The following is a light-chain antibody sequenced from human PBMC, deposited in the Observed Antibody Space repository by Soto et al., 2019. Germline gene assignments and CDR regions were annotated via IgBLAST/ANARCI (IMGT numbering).Light chain of an antibody. CDR1: QSVDIN. V-gene: IGKV3-15*01. CDR2: GAS. CDR3: QQFNNWPLT. J-gene: IGKJ4*01. Sequence: EIVMTQSPATLSVSPGERATLSCRASQSVDINLAWYQQKPGQAPRLLIYGASTRATGVPARFSGRGSGTQFTLTINSLQSEDFAVYYCQQFNNWPLTFGGGTKVEIK.